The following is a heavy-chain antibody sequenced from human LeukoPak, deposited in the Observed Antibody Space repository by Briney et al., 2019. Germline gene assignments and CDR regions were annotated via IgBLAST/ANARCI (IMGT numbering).Heavy chain of an antibody. CDR3: AKDLVVVPAAIVISLYYYYYGMDV. V-gene: IGHV3-30*18. Sequence: GRSLRLSCAASGFTFSSYGMHWVRQAPGKGLEWVAVISYDGSNKYYADSVKGRFTISRDNSKNTLYLQMNSLRAEDTAVYYCAKDLVVVPAAIVISLYYYYYGMDVWGQGTTVTVSS. D-gene: IGHD2-2*01. J-gene: IGHJ6*02. CDR1: GFTFSSYG. CDR2: ISYDGSNK.